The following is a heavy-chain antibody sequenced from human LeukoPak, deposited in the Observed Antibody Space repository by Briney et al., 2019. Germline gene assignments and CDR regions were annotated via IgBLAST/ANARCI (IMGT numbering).Heavy chain of an antibody. V-gene: IGHV4-39*01. Sequence: AETLSLTCTVSGDSISTSSYYWGWIRQPPGKGLEWLGSIYYSGSTYYHPSLKSRVTISVDTSNNQFSLNLYSVTAADTAVFYCARSYYYDYRQIDYWGQGTLVTVPS. CDR3: ARSYYYDYRQIDY. CDR1: GDSISTSSYY. CDR2: IYYSGST. J-gene: IGHJ4*02. D-gene: IGHD3-22*01.